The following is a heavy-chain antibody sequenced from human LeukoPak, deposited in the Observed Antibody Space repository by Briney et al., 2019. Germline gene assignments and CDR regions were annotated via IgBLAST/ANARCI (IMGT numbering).Heavy chain of an antibody. CDR2: INTNTGNP. D-gene: IGHD6-19*01. Sequence: GASVKVSCKASGHTVTSYAMNWVRQAPGQGLEWMGWINTNTGNPTYAQGFTGRFVFSLDTSVSTAYLQISSLKAEDTAVYYCARAGYSSGWSWFDPWGQGTLVTVSS. CDR1: GHTVTSYA. CDR3: ARAGYSSGWSWFDP. V-gene: IGHV7-4-1*02. J-gene: IGHJ5*02.